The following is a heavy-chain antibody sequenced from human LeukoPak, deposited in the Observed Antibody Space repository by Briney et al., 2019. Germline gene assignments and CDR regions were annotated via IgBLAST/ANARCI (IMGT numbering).Heavy chain of an antibody. CDR1: GFTFSSFA. D-gene: IGHD3-9*01. V-gene: IGHV3-30-3*01. Sequence: GGSLGLSCAGSGFTFSSFAMHWVRQAPGKGLGWVAVISYDGSNKYYADSVKGRLTISRDNSKNTLYLQMNSLRPEDTAVYYCARMYTILTAYFEYWGRGTLVTVSS. J-gene: IGHJ4*02. CDR2: ISYDGSNK. CDR3: ARMYTILTAYFEY.